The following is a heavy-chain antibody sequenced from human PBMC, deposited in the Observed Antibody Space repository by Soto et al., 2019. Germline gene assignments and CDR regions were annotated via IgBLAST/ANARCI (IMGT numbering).Heavy chain of an antibody. Sequence: ASVKVTFKASGYTFTSYAMHGLRQAPGQSLEWMGWSNAGNGNTKYSQKFHGRVTINRDTSASTACLELSSLRSEDTAVYYCARVSDSSQRPPHYWGQGTLVTVSS. D-gene: IGHD6-13*01. CDR3: ARVSDSSQRPPHY. CDR1: GYTFTSYA. J-gene: IGHJ4*02. CDR2: SNAGNGNT. V-gene: IGHV1-3*01.